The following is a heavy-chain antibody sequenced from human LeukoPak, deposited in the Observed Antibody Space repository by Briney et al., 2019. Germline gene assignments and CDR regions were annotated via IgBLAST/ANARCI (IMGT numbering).Heavy chain of an antibody. V-gene: IGHV3-9*01. CDR2: ISWNSGSI. CDR3: AKARGSGYYYDAFDI. CDR1: GFTFDDYA. J-gene: IGHJ3*02. D-gene: IGHD3-22*01. Sequence: GGSLRLSCAASGFTFDDYAMHWVRQAPGKGLEWVSGISWNSGSIGYADSVKGRFTISRDNAKNSLYLQMNSLRAEDTDLYYCAKARGSGYYYDAFDIWGQGTMVTVSS.